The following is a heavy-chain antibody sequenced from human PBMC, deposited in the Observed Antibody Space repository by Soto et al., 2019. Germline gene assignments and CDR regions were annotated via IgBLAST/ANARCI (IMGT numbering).Heavy chain of an antibody. CDR3: SKEYGSTWDPFFDY. CDR1: GFTFADYT. Sequence: EVQLVESGGLMVQPGGSLRLSCAAAGFTFADYTMHWVRQAPGKGLEWVSLINWDADTTHYAASVKGRFTFSSDNTKNALYLRMSCMSTDVSALYYFSKEYGSTWDPFFDYGGDGTLATV. V-gene: IGHV3-43*01. CDR2: INWDADTT. J-gene: IGHJ4*01. D-gene: IGHD6-6*01.